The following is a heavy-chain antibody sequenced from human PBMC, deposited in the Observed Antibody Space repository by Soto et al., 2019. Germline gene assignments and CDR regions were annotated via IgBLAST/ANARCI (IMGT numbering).Heavy chain of an antibody. V-gene: IGHV3-30*18. CDR3: AKGTGFLEWL. J-gene: IGHJ4*02. D-gene: IGHD3-3*01. CDR1: GFSFSTSG. CDR2: ISYDGSDK. Sequence: GGSLRLSCAASGFSFSTSGMHWVLQAAGKGLEWVAGISYDGSDKRYADSVKGQFTISRDNSKSTLYLQINRLRTEDTSVYYCAKGTGFLEWLWGQGTLVTVSS.